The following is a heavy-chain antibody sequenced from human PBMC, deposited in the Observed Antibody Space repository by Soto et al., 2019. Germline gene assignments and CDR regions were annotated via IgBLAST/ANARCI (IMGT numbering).Heavy chain of an antibody. V-gene: IGHV1-69*12. CDR2: IIPIFGTA. J-gene: IGHJ4*02. CDR1: GGTFSSYA. Sequence: QVQLVQSGAEVKKPGSSVKVSCKASGGTFSSYAISWVRQAPGQGLEWMGGIIPIFGTANYAQKFQGRVMIXAXVSTSTAYMELSSLRSEDTAVYYCARSLTSSTNFDYWGQGTLVTVSS. CDR3: ARSLTSSTNFDY. D-gene: IGHD3-16*02.